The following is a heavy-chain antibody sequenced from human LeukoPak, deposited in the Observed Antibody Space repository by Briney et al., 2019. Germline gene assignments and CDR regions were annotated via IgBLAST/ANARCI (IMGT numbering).Heavy chain of an antibody. CDR1: GGSFSGYY. D-gene: IGHD6-19*01. Sequence: SETLSLTCAVYGGSFSGYYWSWIRQPPGKGLEWIGEINHSGSTNYNPSLKSRVTISVDTSKNQFSLKLSSVTAADTAVYYCARGTSLKDVSGWYYRYYYYYMDVWGKGTTVTVSS. CDR3: ARGTSLKDVSGWYYRYYYYYMDV. CDR2: INHSGST. V-gene: IGHV4-34*01. J-gene: IGHJ6*03.